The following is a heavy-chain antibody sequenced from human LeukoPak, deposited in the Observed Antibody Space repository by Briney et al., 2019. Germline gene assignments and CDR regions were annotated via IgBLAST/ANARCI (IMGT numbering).Heavy chain of an antibody. CDR3: ARGGDFWSGYYYYYMDV. V-gene: IGHV4-59*01. CDR2: IYYRGST. CDR1: GGSISSYY. D-gene: IGHD3-3*01. J-gene: IGHJ6*03. Sequence: SETLSLTCTVSGGSISSYYWSWIRLPPGKGLEWIGYIYYRGSTNYNPSLKSRVPISVDTSKNQFSLKLSSVTAADTAVYYCARGGDFWSGYYYYYMDVWGKGTTVTVSS.